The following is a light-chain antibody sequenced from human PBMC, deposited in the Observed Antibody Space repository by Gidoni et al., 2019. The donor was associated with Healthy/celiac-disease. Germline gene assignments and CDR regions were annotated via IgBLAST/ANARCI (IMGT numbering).Light chain of an antibody. Sequence: DVVMTQSPLSLHVTLGQPAPISCRSSQSLVYSDGNTYLKWFQQRPGPSPSRLIYKFSNRDSGVPDRFCGSGSGTSFALIISRVEAEDVRLYCCVQGTHWPLPFGGGTKVKIK. CDR3: VQGTHWPLP. CDR2: KFS. CDR1: QSLVYSDGNTY. V-gene: IGKV2-30*01. J-gene: IGKJ4*01.